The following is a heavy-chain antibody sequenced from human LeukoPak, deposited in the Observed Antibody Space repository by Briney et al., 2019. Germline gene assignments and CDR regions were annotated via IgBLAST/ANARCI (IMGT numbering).Heavy chain of an antibody. CDR2: IYYSGST. V-gene: IGHV4-59*01. Sequence: SETLSLTCTVSGGSISCYYWSWIRQPPGKGLEWIGYIYYSGSTNYNPSLKSRVTISVDTSKNQFSLKLSSVTAADTAVYYCARYRITARRDYYGMDVWGQGTTVTVSS. D-gene: IGHD1-14*01. CDR3: ARYRITARRDYYGMDV. J-gene: IGHJ6*02. CDR1: GGSISCYY.